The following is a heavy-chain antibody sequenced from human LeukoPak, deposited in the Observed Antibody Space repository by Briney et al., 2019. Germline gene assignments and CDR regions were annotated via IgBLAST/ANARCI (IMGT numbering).Heavy chain of an antibody. CDR1: GGSISIYY. Sequence: SETLSLTCTVSGGSISIYYWSWIRQPAGKGLEWIGRIYTSGSINYIPSLKSRVTMSVDTSKNQFSLKLNSVTAADTAVYYCARGSSGWYDEYFQHWGQGTLVTVSS. J-gene: IGHJ1*01. D-gene: IGHD6-19*01. CDR2: IYTSGSI. V-gene: IGHV4-4*07. CDR3: ARGSSGWYDEYFQH.